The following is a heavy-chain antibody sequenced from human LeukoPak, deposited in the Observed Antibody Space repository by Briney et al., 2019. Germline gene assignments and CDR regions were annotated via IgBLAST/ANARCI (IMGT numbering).Heavy chain of an antibody. CDR1: GFSFGSHG. CDR2: ISPSGDIT. D-gene: IGHD3-16*01. CDR3: AKDDDWGRYKH. V-gene: IGHV3-23*01. J-gene: IGHJ1*01. Sequence: GGSLSLSCAGSGFSFGSHGMNWVRQAPGKGLEWVSGISPSGDITYYTDSVRGRFTISRDNFKNTLSLQVNSLRAEDTAMYYCAKDDDWGRYKHWGQGTLVTVSS.